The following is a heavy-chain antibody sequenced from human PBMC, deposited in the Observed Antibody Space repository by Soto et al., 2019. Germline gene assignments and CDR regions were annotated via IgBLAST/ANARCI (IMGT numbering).Heavy chain of an antibody. J-gene: IGHJ4*02. CDR2: IYSDDNT. V-gene: IGHV3-53*01. D-gene: IGHD4-17*01. CDR3: ARDWNGDKYFDF. Sequence: DVQLVKSGGGLIQPGGSLRLSCAASGITATNGHMSWVRQAPGKGLEWVSVIYSDDNTYYADSVKGRFTISRDTSKNTVYLQMNSLRAEDTAVYYCARDWNGDKYFDFWDQGSLVTDSS. CDR1: GITATNGH.